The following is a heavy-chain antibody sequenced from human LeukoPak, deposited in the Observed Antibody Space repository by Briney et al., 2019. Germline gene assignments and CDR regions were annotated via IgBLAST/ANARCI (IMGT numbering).Heavy chain of an antibody. J-gene: IGHJ4*02. CDR1: GGSISSYY. D-gene: IGHD5-18*01. CDR3: AGDTANFDY. CDR2: IYYSGST. Sequence: NSSETLSLTCTVSGGSISSYYWSWIRQPPGKGLEWIGYIYYSGSTSYSPSLKSRVTISVDTSKNQFSLKLSSVTAADTAVYYCAGDTANFDYWGQGTLVTVSS. V-gene: IGHV4-59*01.